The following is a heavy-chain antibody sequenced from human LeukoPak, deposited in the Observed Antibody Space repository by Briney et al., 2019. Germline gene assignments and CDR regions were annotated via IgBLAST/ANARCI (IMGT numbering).Heavy chain of an antibody. Sequence: PGGSLRLSCAASGFTFSSYSMNWVRQARGRGLEWVSSISSSSSYIYYADSVKGRFTISRDNAKNSLYLQMNSLRAEDTAVYYCARDHGVTGTTYDYWGQGTLVTVSS. CDR1: GFTFSSYS. J-gene: IGHJ4*02. CDR3: ARDHGVTGTTYDY. D-gene: IGHD1-7*01. V-gene: IGHV3-21*01. CDR2: ISSSSSYI.